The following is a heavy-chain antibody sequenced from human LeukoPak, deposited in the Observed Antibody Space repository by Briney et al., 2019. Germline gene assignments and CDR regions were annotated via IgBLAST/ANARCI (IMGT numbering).Heavy chain of an antibody. V-gene: IGHV1-69*06. J-gene: IGHJ3*02. Sequence: GASVKVSCKASGGTFSSYAISWVRQAPGQGLEWMGGIIPIFGTANYAQKFQGRVTITADKSTSTAYMELSSLRSEGTAVYYCARDHQMTAGEDAFDIWGQGTMVTVSS. D-gene: IGHD1-14*01. CDR1: GGTFSSYA. CDR2: IIPIFGTA. CDR3: ARDHQMTAGEDAFDI.